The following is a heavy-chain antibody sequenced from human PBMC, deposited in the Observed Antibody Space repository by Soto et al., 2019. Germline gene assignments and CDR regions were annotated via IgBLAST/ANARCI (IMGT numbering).Heavy chain of an antibody. V-gene: IGHV3-11*01. D-gene: IGHD6-19*01. Sequence: QVQLVESGGGLVKPGGSLRLSCAPSGFTFSDYYMSWIRQAPGKGLEWVSYISSSGSTIYYADSVKGRFTISRDNAKNSLDLQMNSLGAEGTAVYYCARDRGGRDSSGWYWGFDYWGQGTLVTVSS. CDR1: GFTFSDYY. CDR3: ARDRGGRDSSGWYWGFDY. J-gene: IGHJ4*02. CDR2: ISSSGSTI.